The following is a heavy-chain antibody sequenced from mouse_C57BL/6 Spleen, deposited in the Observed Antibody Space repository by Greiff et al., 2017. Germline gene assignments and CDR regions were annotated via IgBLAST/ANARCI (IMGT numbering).Heavy chain of an antibody. V-gene: IGHV3-6*01. Sequence: ESGPGLVKPSQSLSLTCSVTGYSITSGYYWNWIRQFPGNKLEWMGYISYDGSNNYNPSLKNRISITRDTSKNQFFLKLNSVTTEDTATYYCARDVDYDYLFDYWGQGTTLTVSS. D-gene: IGHD2-4*01. CDR3: ARDVDYDYLFDY. CDR2: ISYDGSN. CDR1: GYSITSGYY. J-gene: IGHJ2*01.